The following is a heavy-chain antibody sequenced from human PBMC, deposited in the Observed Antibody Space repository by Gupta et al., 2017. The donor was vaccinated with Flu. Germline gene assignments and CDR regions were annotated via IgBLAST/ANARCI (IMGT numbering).Heavy chain of an antibody. CDR3: ARPATAGPLSYFDN. V-gene: IGHV3-48*03. CDR1: GFAFSTSE. Sequence: EVQLVESGGGLVQPGGSLRLSCAAAGFAFSTSELNWVRQAPGKGLEWLSYISGSVTSKYYAGSVKGRFTISRDNAKNSLYLQMNSLRVEDTAVYYCARPATAGPLSYFDNWGQGTLVTVSS. D-gene: IGHD3-10*01. J-gene: IGHJ4*02. CDR2: ISGSVTSK.